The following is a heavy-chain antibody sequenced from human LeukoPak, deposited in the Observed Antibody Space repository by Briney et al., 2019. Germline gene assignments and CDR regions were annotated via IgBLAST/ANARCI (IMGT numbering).Heavy chain of an antibody. CDR3: TTDDWSYYFDY. CDR1: GFTFSNAW. J-gene: IGHJ4*02. D-gene: IGHD3-9*01. V-gene: IGHV3-15*01. Sequence: GGSLRLSCAASGFTFSNAWMSWVRQAPGKGLEWVGRIKSKTDGGTTGYAAPVKGRFTISRDDSKNTLYLQMNSLKTEDTAVYYCTTDDWSYYFDYWGQGTLVTVSS. CDR2: IKSKTDGGTT.